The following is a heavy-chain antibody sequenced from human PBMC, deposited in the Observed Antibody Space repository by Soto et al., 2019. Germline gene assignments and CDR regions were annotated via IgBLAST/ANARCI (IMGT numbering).Heavy chain of an antibody. CDR2: IYPGDSDT. CDR3: ARHLVGARPDSYYYYGMDV. CDR1: GYSFTSYW. J-gene: IGHJ6*02. Sequence: PGESLKISCKGSGYSFTSYWIGWVRQMPGKGLEWMGIIYPGDSDTRYSPSFQGQVTISADKSISTAYLQWSSLKASDTAMYYCARHLVGARPDSYYYYGMDVWGQGTSVTVSS. D-gene: IGHD1-26*01. V-gene: IGHV5-51*01.